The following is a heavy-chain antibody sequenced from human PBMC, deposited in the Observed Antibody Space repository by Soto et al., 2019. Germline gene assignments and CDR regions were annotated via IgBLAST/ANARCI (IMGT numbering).Heavy chain of an antibody. CDR2: LYYIATT. J-gene: IGHJ4*02. V-gene: IGHV4-59*01. CDR3: AGGPGWWNY. Sequence: PSETLSLTCTVSGGSISSNYWSWIRQPPGKGLEWIGYLYYIATTNYNPSLKSRVTISVDTSKNQFSLKLTSVIPADTAVYYCAGGPGWWNYWGQGTLVTVSS. D-gene: IGHD2-15*01. CDR1: GGSISSNY.